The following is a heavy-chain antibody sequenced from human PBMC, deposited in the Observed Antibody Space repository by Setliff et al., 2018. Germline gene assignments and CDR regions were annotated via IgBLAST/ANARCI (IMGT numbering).Heavy chain of an antibody. CDR2: IITSTGKT. J-gene: IGHJ3*01. D-gene: IGHD2-2*01. CDR3: ARFGGSCSSSSCYASDL. Sequence: GASVKVSCKSSGYTFTNFGFHWLRQAPGQGLEWVAMIITSTGKTSYAQKFQGRVTVTTDTYTGTGYMELRSLRSDDTAMYFCARFGGSCSSSSCYASDLWGQGTMVTVSS. V-gene: IGHV1-18*01. CDR1: GYTFTNFG.